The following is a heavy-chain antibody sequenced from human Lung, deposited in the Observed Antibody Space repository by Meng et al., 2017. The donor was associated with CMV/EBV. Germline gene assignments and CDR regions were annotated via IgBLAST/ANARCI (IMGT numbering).Heavy chain of an antibody. Sequence: SETLSLXCTVSGDSVSSGTYYWTWIRQPPGKGLEWIGYIYYSGGTNYNPSLKSRVTISADTSKNQFSLKLNSVTAADRAVYYCARGRPDTTIFGLVLRYYFGSWGQGTLVTVSS. J-gene: IGHJ4*02. CDR3: ARGRPDTTIFGLVLRYYFGS. D-gene: IGHD3-3*01. CDR2: IYYSGGT. CDR1: GDSVSSGTYY. V-gene: IGHV4-61*01.